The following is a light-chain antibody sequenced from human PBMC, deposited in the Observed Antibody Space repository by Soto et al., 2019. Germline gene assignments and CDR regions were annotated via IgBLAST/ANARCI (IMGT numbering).Light chain of an antibody. Sequence: EVVLRQSPATLSLSPGERATLSCRASENVRTFVDWYQQKPGQAPRLLIYGASNRATGIPARFSGSGSGTDFTLTISNLEPEDCAVYYCQQHSHWPPWTFGQGTRVEIQ. J-gene: IGKJ1*01. CDR3: QQHSHWPPWT. CDR2: GAS. CDR1: ENVRTF. V-gene: IGKV3-11*01.